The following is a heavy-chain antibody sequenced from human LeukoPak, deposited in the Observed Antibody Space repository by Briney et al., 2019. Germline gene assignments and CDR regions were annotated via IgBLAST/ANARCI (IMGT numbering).Heavy chain of an antibody. D-gene: IGHD5-12*01. CDR2: INPNSGGT. J-gene: IGHJ6*03. V-gene: IGHV1-2*02. CDR1: GYTFTAYY. Sequence: ASVKVSCEASGYTFTAYYMHWVRQAPGQGLEWMGWINPNSGGTNYAQKFQGRVTMTRDTSISTAYMELSRLRSDDTAVYYCGVSGYDHYYYYYMDVWGKGTTVTVSS. CDR3: GVSGYDHYYYYYMDV.